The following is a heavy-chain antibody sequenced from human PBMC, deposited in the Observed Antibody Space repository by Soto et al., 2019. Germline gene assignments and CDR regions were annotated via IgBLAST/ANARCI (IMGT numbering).Heavy chain of an antibody. CDR2: ISPYNDYT. J-gene: IGHJ6*02. Sequence: QVQLVQSAAEVKKPGASVKVSCQASGYTFIRYGITWVRQAPGQGLEWMGWISPYNDYTIYAQKFQGRLTMTTDTSTRITYMTLRGLKSDDTAVYYCERGGYYDSSWGKLSHCGFDVWGQGTSVTVSS. CDR1: GYTFIRYG. V-gene: IGHV1-18*01. D-gene: IGHD3-22*01. CDR3: ERGGYYDSSWGKLSHCGFDV.